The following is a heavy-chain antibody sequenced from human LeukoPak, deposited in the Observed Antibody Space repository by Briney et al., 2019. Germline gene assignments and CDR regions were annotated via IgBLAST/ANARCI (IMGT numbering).Heavy chain of an antibody. Sequence: GGTLRLSCAASGFTFSSHGMNWVRQAPGKGLEWVSGISGSGVITYYADSVKGRFTISRDNSKNTLDLQMNSLRAEDTAVYYCAKDDAWVRYQDXGQGTLVTVXS. D-gene: IGHD5-12*01. J-gene: IGHJ4*02. CDR1: GFTFSSHG. CDR3: AKDDAWVRYQD. V-gene: IGHV3-23*01. CDR2: ISGSGVIT.